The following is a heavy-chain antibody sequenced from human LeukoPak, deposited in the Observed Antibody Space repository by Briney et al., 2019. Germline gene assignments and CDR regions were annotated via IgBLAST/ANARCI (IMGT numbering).Heavy chain of an antibody. CDR2: IYYSGST. V-gene: IGHV4-39*01. CDR3: ARHSGLTVTTLPGGY. D-gene: IGHD4-17*01. J-gene: IGHJ4*02. CDR1: GGSISSSSYY. Sequence: SETLSLTCTVSGGSISSSSYYWGWIRQPPGKGLEWIGSIYYSGSTYYNPSLKSRVTISVDTSKNQFSLKLSSVTAADTAVYYCARHSGLTVTTLPGGYWGQGTLVTVSP.